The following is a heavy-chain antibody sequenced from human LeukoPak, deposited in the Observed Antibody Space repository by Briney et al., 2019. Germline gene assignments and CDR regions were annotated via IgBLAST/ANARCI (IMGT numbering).Heavy chain of an antibody. Sequence: GGSLRLSCAASGFPFSDYYMSWIRQAPGKGLEWVSYISGSANTIYYADSVKGRFTISRDNAKNSLYLQMNTLRAEDTAVYYCARAPPYYSSGLLDFWGQGTLVTVSS. CDR1: GFPFSDYY. J-gene: IGHJ4*02. V-gene: IGHV3-11*01. D-gene: IGHD3-22*01. CDR3: ARAPPYYSSGLLDF. CDR2: ISGSANTI.